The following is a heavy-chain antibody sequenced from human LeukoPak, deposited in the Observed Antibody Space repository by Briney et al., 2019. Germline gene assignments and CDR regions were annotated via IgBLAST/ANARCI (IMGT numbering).Heavy chain of an antibody. D-gene: IGHD1-14*01. CDR2: ISYAGTNE. J-gene: IGHJ6*03. Sequence: GGSLRLSCAASGFTFSTNLIHWVRQAPGKGLEWVALISYAGTNEYYADSVEGRFTISRDNSKNTLYLQMSSLRAEDTAVYYCARGSENYYYMDVWGKGNTVTVSS. V-gene: IGHV3-30*04. CDR3: ARGSENYYYMDV. CDR1: GFTFSTNL.